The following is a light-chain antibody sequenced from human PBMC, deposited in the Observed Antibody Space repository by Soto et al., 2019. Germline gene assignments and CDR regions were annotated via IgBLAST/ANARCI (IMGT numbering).Light chain of an antibody. CDR2: GAS. V-gene: IGKV3-11*01. CDR1: QSVDSY. J-gene: IGKJ5*01. Sequence: EIVLTHSPGTLALSPWERATLSRSASQSVDSYLVWYQQKPGQAPRLLIFGASNRATGIPARFSGSGSGTDFTLTISSLEPEDFAVYYCQQRSNWPPITFGQGTRLEIK. CDR3: QQRSNWPPIT.